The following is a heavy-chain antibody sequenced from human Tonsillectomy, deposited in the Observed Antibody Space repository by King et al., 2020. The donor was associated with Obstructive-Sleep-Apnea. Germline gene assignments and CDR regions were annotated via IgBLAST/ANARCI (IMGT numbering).Heavy chain of an antibody. D-gene: IGHD5-24*01. CDR2: IYYSGST. CDR3: ARERVIEMANHGPFCY. Sequence: VQLQESGPGLVKPSETLSLTCTVSGGSISSYYWSWIRQPPGKGLEWIGYIYYSGSTNYNPSLKSRVTISVDTSKNQFSLKLSSVTAADTAVYYCARERVIEMANHGPFCYWGQGTLVTVSS. J-gene: IGHJ4*02. CDR1: GGSISSYY. V-gene: IGHV4-59*01.